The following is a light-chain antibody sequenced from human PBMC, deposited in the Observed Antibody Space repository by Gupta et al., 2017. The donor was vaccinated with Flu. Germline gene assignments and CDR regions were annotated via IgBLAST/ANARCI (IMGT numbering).Light chain of an antibody. Sequence: LSLTPGERATLSCRASQSITDTYLAWYKKKPGQTPRLLIYGASTRATGIKDRFSGSGDGTDFTLTISRREPEDFAVYYCQQERREHPPITFGGGTKVDIK. CDR1: QSITDTY. CDR2: GAS. CDR3: QQERREHPPIT. J-gene: IGKJ4*01. V-gene: IGKV3-20*01.